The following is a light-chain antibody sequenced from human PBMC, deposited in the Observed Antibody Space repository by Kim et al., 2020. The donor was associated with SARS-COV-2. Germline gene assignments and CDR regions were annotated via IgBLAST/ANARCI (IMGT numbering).Light chain of an antibody. V-gene: IGLV2-8*01. CDR1: SSDVGAYNF. CDR3: SSFAGRDAV. Sequence: PGRSVTISCTGTSSDVGAYNFVSWYQLRPGKAPRLMIYEVTKRPSGVPDRFSGSKSGNTASLTVSGLQADDEADYYCSSFAGRDAVFGGGTKLTVL. CDR2: EVT. J-gene: IGLJ2*01.